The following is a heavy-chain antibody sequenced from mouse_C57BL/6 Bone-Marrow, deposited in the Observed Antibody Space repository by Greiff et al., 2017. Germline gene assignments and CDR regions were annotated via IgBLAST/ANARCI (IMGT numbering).Heavy chain of an antibody. J-gene: IGHJ1*03. CDR3: ARLEFDGSSGDWYFDV. CDR2: IYPRDGST. Sequence: QVQLKESGPELVKPGASVKLSCKASGYTFTSYDINWVKQRPGQGLEWIGWIYPRDGSTKYNEKFKGKATLTVDTSSSTAYMELHSLTSEDSAVYFCARLEFDGSSGDWYFDVGGTGTTGTVSS. D-gene: IGHD1-1*01. CDR1: GYTFTSYD. V-gene: IGHV1-85*01.